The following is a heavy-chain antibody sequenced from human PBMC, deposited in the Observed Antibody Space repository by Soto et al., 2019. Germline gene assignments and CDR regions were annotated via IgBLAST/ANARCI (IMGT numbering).Heavy chain of an antibody. CDR3: ASRVFGYSPWEDAFDI. J-gene: IGHJ3*02. Sequence: SVKVSCKASGRTFSSYAISWVRQAPGQGLEWMGGIIPIFGTANYAQKFQGRVTITADKSTSTAYMELSSLRSEDTAVYYCASRVFGYSPWEDAFDIWGQGTMVTVSS. D-gene: IGHD5-18*01. CDR1: GRTFSSYA. CDR2: IIPIFGTA. V-gene: IGHV1-69*06.